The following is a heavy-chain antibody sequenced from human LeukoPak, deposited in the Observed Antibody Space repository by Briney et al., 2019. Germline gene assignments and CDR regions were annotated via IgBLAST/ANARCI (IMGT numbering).Heavy chain of an antibody. V-gene: IGHV3-23*01. CDR3: GLMVRGVRGLDY. CDR1: GFTFSSYA. CDR2: ISGSGGST. Sequence: GGSLRLSCAASGFTFSSYAMSWVRQAPGKGLEWVSAISGSGGSTYYADSVKGRFTISRDNSKNTPYLQMNSLRAEDTAVYYCGLMVRGVRGLDYWGQGTLVTVSS. D-gene: IGHD3-10*01. J-gene: IGHJ4*02.